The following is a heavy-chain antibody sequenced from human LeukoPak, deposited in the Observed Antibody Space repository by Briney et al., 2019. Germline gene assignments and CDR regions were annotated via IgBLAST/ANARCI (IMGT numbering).Heavy chain of an antibody. CDR2: ISHDGGNK. Sequence: GGSLRLSCAASGFIFSSYGMHWVRQAPGKGLEWVAVISHDGGNKYYADSVKGRFTISRDNSKKTLYLQMNSLRAEDTAVYYCAKDQDVPAAGTWGSIDYWGQGTLATVSS. D-gene: IGHD6-13*01. CDR1: GFIFSSYG. V-gene: IGHV3-30*18. CDR3: AKDQDVPAAGTWGSIDY. J-gene: IGHJ4*02.